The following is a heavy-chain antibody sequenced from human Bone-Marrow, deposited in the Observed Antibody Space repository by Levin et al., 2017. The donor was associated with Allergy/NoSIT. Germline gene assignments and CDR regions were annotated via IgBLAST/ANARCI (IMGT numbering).Heavy chain of an antibody. D-gene: IGHD3-22*01. CDR2: ISWNGAIT. J-gene: IGHJ4*02. CDR1: GFTFDDYA. Sequence: GGSLRLSCETSGFTFDDYAMHWVRQVPGKGLEWVSGISWNGAITDYADPVEGRSIISRDTAKRSFYPQMTDLRVEDTAFFSVAEWGNYDSSVYYNYFDYWGQGTLVTVSS. V-gene: IGHV3-9*01. CDR3: AEWGNYDSSVYYNYFDY.